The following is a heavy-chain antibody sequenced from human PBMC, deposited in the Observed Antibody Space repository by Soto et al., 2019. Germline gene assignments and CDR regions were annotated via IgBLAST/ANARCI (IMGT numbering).Heavy chain of an antibody. Sequence: SEPLSLPCTVSGGSISSSSYYWGWIRQPPGKGLEWIGSIYYSGSTYYNPSLKSRVTISVDRSKNQFSLKLSSVTAADTAVYYCARGGLGGSYLFDYWGQGTLVTV. J-gene: IGHJ4*02. CDR3: ARGGLGGSYLFDY. CDR1: GGSISSSSYY. D-gene: IGHD1-26*01. CDR2: IYYSGST. V-gene: IGHV4-39*07.